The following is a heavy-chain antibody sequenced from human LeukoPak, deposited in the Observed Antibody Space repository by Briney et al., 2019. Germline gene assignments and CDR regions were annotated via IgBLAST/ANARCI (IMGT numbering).Heavy chain of an antibody. J-gene: IGHJ4*02. CDR1: GYTFTGYY. D-gene: IGHD3-3*01. CDR3: ARDFKFTIFGVVINSPGGY. CDR2: INPNSGGT. Sequence: GASVKVSCKASGYTFTGYYMHWVRQAPGQGLEWMGWINPNSGGTNYAQKFQGRVTMTRDTSISTAYMELSRLRSDDTAVYYCARDFKFTIFGVVINSPGGYWGQGTLVTVSS. V-gene: IGHV1-2*02.